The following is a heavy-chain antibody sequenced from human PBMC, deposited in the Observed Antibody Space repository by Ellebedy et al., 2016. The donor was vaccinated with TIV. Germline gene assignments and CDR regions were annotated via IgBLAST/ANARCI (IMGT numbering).Heavy chain of an antibody. J-gene: IGHJ4*02. CDR3: ATTGDLRYPYYIDY. CDR1: GFTFTNAW. D-gene: IGHD7-27*01. CDR2: IKSKSDGGAA. V-gene: IGHV3-15*07. Sequence: PGGSLRLSCSVSGFTFTNAWMSWVRQAPGKGLEWVGRIKSKSDGGAADYAAPVKGRCTISRDDSKNTLFLQMNSLQTEDTAVYFCATTGDLRYPYYIDYWGQGALVTVSS.